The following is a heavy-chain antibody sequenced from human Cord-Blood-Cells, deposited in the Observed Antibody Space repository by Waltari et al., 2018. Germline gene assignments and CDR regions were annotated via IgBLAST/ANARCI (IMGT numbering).Heavy chain of an antibody. CDR2: INAGNGNT. D-gene: IGHD3-9*01. CDR3: ARARGYFDWFLDY. V-gene: IGHV1-3*01. CDR1: GYPFTSYA. Sequence: QVQLVQSGAEVKKPGASVKVSCKASGYPFTSYAMHWVRQAPGQRLEWMGWINAGNGNTKYSQKFQGRVTITRDTSASTAYMELSSLRSEDTAVYYCARARGYFDWFLDYWGQGTLVTVSS. J-gene: IGHJ4*02.